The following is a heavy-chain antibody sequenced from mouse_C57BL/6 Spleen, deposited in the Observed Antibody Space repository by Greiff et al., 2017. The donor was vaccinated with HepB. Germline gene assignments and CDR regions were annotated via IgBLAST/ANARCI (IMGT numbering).Heavy chain of an antibody. V-gene: IGHV5-9-1*02. D-gene: IGHD1-1*01. CDR3: TRGTVVAPGAMDY. Sequence: VQGVESGEGLVKPGGSLKLSCAASGFTFSSYAMSWVRQTPEKRLEWVAYISSGGDYIYYADTVKGRFTISRDNARNTLYLQMSSLKSEDTAMYYCTRGTVVAPGAMDYWGQGTSVTVSS. CDR2: ISSGGDYI. J-gene: IGHJ4*01. CDR1: GFTFSSYA.